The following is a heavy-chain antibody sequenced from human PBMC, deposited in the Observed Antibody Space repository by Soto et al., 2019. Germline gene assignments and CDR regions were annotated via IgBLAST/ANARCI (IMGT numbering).Heavy chain of an antibody. D-gene: IGHD6-19*01. V-gene: IGHV3-15*01. CDR3: TTDRTQWLVDFDY. Sequence: GGSLRLSCAASGFTFSNAWMSWVRQAPGKGLEWVGRIKSKTDGGTTDYAAPVKGRFTISRDDSKNTLYLQMNSLKTEDTAVYYCTTDRTQWLVDFDYWGQGTLVTVSS. J-gene: IGHJ4*02. CDR2: IKSKTDGGTT. CDR1: GFTFSNAW.